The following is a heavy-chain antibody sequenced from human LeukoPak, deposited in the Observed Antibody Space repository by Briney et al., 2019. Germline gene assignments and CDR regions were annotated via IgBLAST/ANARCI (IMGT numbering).Heavy chain of an antibody. J-gene: IGHJ4*02. CDR2: ISNTGGTI. V-gene: IGHV3-48*03. CDR3: APRPTAVFDY. Sequence: GGSLRLSCAASGFTVSSNDMTWVRQAPGKGLDWVAYISNTGGTINYAASVKGRFTISRDNARNSLYLQMNSLRAEDTAVYYCAPRPTAVFDYWGQGIVVTVSS. CDR1: GFTVSSND.